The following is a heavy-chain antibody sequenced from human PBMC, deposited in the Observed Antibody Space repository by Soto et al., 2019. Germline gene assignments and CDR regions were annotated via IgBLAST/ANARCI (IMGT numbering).Heavy chain of an antibody. J-gene: IGHJ6*02. CDR3: ARVGPLTTNYGMDV. CDR1: GFTFGSYS. CDR2: IWHDGSQE. Sequence: GGSLRLSCAASGFTFGSYSMNWVRQAPGKVLEWVAVIWHDGSQEYYADSVRGRFTISRDNSKNMVYLQMNSLRDEDTAAYKCARVGPLTTNYGMDVWGQGTTVTVSS. V-gene: IGHV3-33*08. D-gene: IGHD4-4*01.